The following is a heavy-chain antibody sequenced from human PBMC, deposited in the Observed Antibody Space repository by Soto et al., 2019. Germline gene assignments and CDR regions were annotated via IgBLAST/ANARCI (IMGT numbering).Heavy chain of an antibody. CDR2: IYYSGST. Sequence: PSETLSLTCTVSGGSISSGGYYWSWIRQHPGKGLEWIGYIYYSGSTYYNPSLKSRVTISVDTSKNQFSLKLSSVTAADTAVYYCARDEESYFDYWGQGTLVTVSS. J-gene: IGHJ4*02. CDR1: GGSISSGGYY. CDR3: ARDEESYFDY. V-gene: IGHV4-31*03.